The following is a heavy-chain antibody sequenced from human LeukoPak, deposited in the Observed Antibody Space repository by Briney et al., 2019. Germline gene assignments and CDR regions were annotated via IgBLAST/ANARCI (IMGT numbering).Heavy chain of an antibody. CDR1: GYTFTSYG. V-gene: IGHV1-18*01. CDR3: ARGRSSGWYGLDYYYYYGMDV. CDR2: ISAYNGNT. D-gene: IGHD6-19*01. J-gene: IGHJ6*02. Sequence: ASVKVSCKASGYTFTSYGISWVRQAPGQGLEWMGWISAYNGNTNYAHKLQGRVTMTTDTSTSTAYMELRSLRSDDTAVYYCARGRSSGWYGLDYYYYYGMDVWGQGTTVTVSS.